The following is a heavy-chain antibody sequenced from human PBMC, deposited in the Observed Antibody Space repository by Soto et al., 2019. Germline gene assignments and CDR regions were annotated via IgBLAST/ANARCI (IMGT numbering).Heavy chain of an antibody. V-gene: IGHV3-48*03. CDR1: GFTFSSYE. D-gene: IGHD6-19*01. J-gene: IGHJ4*02. CDR3: ATDGPRIAVAGTYPDH. Sequence: PGGSLRLSCAASGFTFSSYEMNWVRQAPGKGLEWVSYISSSGSTIYYADSVKGRFTISRDNAKNSLYLQMNSLRAEDTAVYYCATDGPRIAVAGTYPDHWGQGT. CDR2: ISSSGSTI.